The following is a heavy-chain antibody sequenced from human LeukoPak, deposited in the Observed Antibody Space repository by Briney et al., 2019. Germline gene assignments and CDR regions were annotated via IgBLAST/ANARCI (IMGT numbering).Heavy chain of an antibody. CDR1: GFNFNSYN. J-gene: IGHJ4*02. V-gene: IGHV3-23*01. CDR3: LKWDRIQYSGSYSNY. D-gene: IGHD1-26*01. Sequence: PGGSLRLSCAASGFNFNSYNMHWVRRAPGKGLEWVSAISGSGGSTYYADSVKGRFTISRDNSKNTLYLQMNSLRAEDTTVYYCLKWDRIQYSGSYSNYWGQGTLVTVSS. CDR2: ISGSGGST.